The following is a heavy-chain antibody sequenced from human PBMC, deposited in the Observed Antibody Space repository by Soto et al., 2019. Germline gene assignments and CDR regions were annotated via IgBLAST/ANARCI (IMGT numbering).Heavy chain of an antibody. Sequence: GGSLRLSCAASRFTFSSYAMSWVRQAPGKGLEWVSGISGSGGSTYYADSVMGRFTISRDNSKNTLYLQMNSLRAEDTAVYYCAKDQGGLFPNFDYWGQGTLVTVSS. CDR3: AKDQGGLFPNFDY. V-gene: IGHV3-23*01. D-gene: IGHD2-21*01. CDR1: RFTFSSYA. CDR2: ISGSGGST. J-gene: IGHJ4*02.